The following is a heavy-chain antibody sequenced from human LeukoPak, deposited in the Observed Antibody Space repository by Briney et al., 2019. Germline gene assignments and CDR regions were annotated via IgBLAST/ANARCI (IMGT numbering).Heavy chain of an antibody. V-gene: IGHV3-7*03. CDR3: AREGGLYSNSWYAGY. D-gene: IGHD6-13*01. J-gene: IGHJ4*02. CDR1: GFTFSNYW. Sequence: GGSLRLSCAASGFTFSNYWMSWVRQAPGRGLEWVANIKYDGGEKYYVDSVKGRFTISRDNTKNSLYLQMNSLRAEDTAVYYCAREGGLYSNSWYAGYWGQGTLVTVSS. CDR2: IKYDGGEK.